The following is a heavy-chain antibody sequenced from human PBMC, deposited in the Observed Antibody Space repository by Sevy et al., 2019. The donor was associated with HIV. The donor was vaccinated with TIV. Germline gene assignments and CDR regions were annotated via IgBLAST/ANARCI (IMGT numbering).Heavy chain of an antibody. CDR1: GFPFNYYA. J-gene: IGHJ4*02. CDR2: INSDSDTM. CDR3: ARERGTYYDTSGYPYLLEAGFDY. D-gene: IGHD3-22*01. Sequence: GGSLRLSCVASGFPFNYYAMNWVRQAPGKGLEWILYINSDSDTMYYGHSVKGRFTISRDNAKNSLYLQMNSLRDEDTAVYYCARERGTYYDTSGYPYLLEAGFDYWGQGTLVTVS. V-gene: IGHV3-48*02.